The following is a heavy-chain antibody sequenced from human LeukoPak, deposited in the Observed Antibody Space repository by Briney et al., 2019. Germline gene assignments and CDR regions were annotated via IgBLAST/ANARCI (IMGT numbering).Heavy chain of an antibody. CDR2: ISSSGNTI. D-gene: IGHD3-22*01. J-gene: IGHJ1*01. CDR3: ARKNYDNSGCFHH. CDR1: GFTFSSYE. V-gene: IGHV3-48*03. Sequence: PGGSLRLSCAASGFTFSSYEMNWVRQAPGKGLEWVSYISSSGNTIYYADSVKGRFTISRDNAKNSLYLQMNSLSAEDTAVYYCARKNYDNSGCFHHWGQGTLVTVSS.